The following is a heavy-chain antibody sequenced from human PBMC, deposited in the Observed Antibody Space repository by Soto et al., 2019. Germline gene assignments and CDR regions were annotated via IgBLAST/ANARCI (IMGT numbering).Heavy chain of an antibody. V-gene: IGHV1-18*01. CDR1: RYTFYIYA. Sequence: VPVKVSCKSSRYTFYIYAIGGLRKAPGQGLEWMGWISTYNGNTNYAQKLQGRVTMTTDTSTSTAYMELRSLRSDDTAVYYCAKGAAAGRYCDCSAQGTLVRVS. CDR3: AKGAAAGRYCDC. CDR2: ISTYNGNT. J-gene: IGHJ4*02. D-gene: IGHD6-13*01.